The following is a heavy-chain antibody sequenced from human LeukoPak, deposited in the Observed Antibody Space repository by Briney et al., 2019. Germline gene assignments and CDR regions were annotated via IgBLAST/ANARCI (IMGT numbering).Heavy chain of an antibody. CDR3: ARGSGWNSFDP. V-gene: IGHV4-61*02. CDR1: GGSIITDLYY. J-gene: IGHJ5*02. CDR2: IYSNGWT. Sequence: PSQTLSLTCTVSGGSIITDLYYWTWIRQPAGKGLEWIGRIYSNGWTDYNPPLKSRVSISIDTSKNHFSLKMSLATAADTALYYCARGSGWNSFDPWGQRTVVTVSS. D-gene: IGHD6-19*01.